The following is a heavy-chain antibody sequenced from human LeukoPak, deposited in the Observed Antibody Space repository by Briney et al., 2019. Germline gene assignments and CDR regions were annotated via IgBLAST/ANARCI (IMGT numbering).Heavy chain of an antibody. Sequence: SETLSLTCTVSGGSFGSITNYYGSWIRQPPGKGLEWIGYIYYSGTTNYNPSLKSRITISLDTSKNQFSLKLRSVTAADTAVYYCARMISSGWRRGDAFDIWGQGTMVTVSS. CDR2: IYYSGTT. D-gene: IGHD6-19*01. V-gene: IGHV4-59*13. J-gene: IGHJ3*02. CDR1: GGSFGSITNYY. CDR3: ARMISSGWRRGDAFDI.